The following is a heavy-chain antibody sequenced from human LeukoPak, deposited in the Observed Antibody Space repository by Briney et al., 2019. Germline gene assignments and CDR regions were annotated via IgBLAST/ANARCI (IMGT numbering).Heavy chain of an antibody. V-gene: IGHV4-59*12. Sequence: PSETLSLTCTVSGGSISSYYWSWIRQPPGKGLEWIGYIYYSGSTYYNPSLKSRVTMSVDTSKNQFSLKLSSVTAADTAVYYCARSPDSSLPDYWGQGTLVTVSS. CDR3: ARSPDSSLPDY. D-gene: IGHD6-13*01. CDR2: IYYSGST. CDR1: GGSISSYY. J-gene: IGHJ4*02.